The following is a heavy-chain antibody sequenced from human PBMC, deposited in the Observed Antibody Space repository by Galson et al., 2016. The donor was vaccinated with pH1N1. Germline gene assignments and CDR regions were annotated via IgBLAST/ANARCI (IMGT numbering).Heavy chain of an antibody. CDR3: ARGPPYSSGWGYYYGMDV. CDR1: GFTFSTYA. Sequence: SLRLSCAASGFTFSTYAMHWVRQAPGKGLEWVALTSYDGSNKYYADSVKGRFTISRDNSKNTLYLEMNSLRAEDTAVDYCARGPPYSSGWGYYYGMDVWGQGTTVTVSS. CDR2: TSYDGSNK. J-gene: IGHJ6*02. V-gene: IGHV3-30-3*01. D-gene: IGHD6-19*01.